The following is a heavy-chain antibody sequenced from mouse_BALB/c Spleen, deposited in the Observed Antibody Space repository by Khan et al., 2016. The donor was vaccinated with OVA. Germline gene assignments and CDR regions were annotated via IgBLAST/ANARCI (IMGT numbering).Heavy chain of an antibody. CDR2: FNGASDYI. J-gene: IGHJ3*01. V-gene: IGHV5-6*01. CDR3: ARHLTGSFAY. D-gene: IGHD4-1*01. CDR1: GFTFSTYG. Sequence: EVKLVESGGDLVKPGGSLRLSCAASGFTFSTYGMSWARQHPGKRLEWVATFNGASDYIYFPVTVKGRITISRNKAENTLYLQMSRLKTEDTAIDYCARHLTGSFAYGGRGTVVTVSA.